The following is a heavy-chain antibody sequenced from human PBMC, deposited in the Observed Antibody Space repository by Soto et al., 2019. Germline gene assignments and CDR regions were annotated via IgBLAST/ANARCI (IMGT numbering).Heavy chain of an antibody. V-gene: IGHV4-61*01. Sequence: QVRLQESGPGLVKPSETLSLTCSVSGASVTSGRDYWTWIRQSPGKGLEWIGYISYSGSTNYNSSLTGRVSRSVDTSKNQFSLTLTSVAPADTAMFYCARALGGTYPFRFWGQGILVTVSS. CDR2: ISYSGST. J-gene: IGHJ4*02. CDR1: GASVTSGRDY. CDR3: ARALGGTYPFRF. D-gene: IGHD1-26*01.